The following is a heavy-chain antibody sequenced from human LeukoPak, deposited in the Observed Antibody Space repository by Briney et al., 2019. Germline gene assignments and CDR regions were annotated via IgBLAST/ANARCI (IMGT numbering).Heavy chain of an antibody. CDR2: IYYSGST. CDR3: ARSVLRCFAP. J-gene: IGHJ5*02. CDR1: GGSISTYY. Sequence: SETLSLTCTVPGGSISTYYWSWIRQPPGKELEWIGYIYYSGSTNYNPSLKSRVTISVDTSKNQFSLKLSSVTAADTAVYYCARSVLRCFAPGAQEPLVTVSS. D-gene: IGHD3-10*01. V-gene: IGHV4-59*01.